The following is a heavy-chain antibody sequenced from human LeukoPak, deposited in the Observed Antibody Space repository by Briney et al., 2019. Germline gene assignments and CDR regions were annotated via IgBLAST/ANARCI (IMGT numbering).Heavy chain of an antibody. CDR1: GFTFSSYA. CDR3: ARDEPYCSSTSCYTRSDAFDI. D-gene: IGHD2-2*02. J-gene: IGHJ3*02. V-gene: IGHV3-23*01. Sequence: GGSLRLSCAASGFTFSSYAMSWVRQAPGKGLEWVSAISGSGGSTYYADSVKGRFTISRDNSKNTLYLQMNSLRAEDTAVYYCARDEPYCSSTSCYTRSDAFDIWGQGTMVTVSS. CDR2: ISGSGGST.